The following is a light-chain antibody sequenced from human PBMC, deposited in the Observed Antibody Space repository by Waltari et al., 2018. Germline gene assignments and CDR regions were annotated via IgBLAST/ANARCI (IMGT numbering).Light chain of an antibody. CDR3: QKYNSAPRT. CDR2: AAF. J-gene: IGKJ1*01. Sequence: DIQMTQSPSSLSASVGDRVTITCRASQGIGNYLAWYQQKPGKFPKLLIYAAFTLQSGVPSRFSGSGSGTDFILTISSLQPEDVATYYCQKYNSAPRTFGQGTKVEIK. V-gene: IGKV1-27*01. CDR1: QGIGNY.